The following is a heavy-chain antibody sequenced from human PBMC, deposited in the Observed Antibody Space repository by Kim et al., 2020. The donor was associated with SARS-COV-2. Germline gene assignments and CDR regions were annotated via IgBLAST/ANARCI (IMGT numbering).Heavy chain of an antibody. CDR1: GFTFSNYA. D-gene: IGHD2-21*02. V-gene: IGHV3-23*01. CDR2: VTGGGGNT. CDR3: AKYRGVVVTAPIDF. J-gene: IGHJ4*01. Sequence: GGSLRLSCAASGFTFSNYAMNWVRQAPGKGLQWVSSVTGGGGNTFYADSVKGLFTISRDNSKNKLFLQMDSLRTEDTAVYYCAKYRGVVVTAPIDFWGRGTLVTVSP.